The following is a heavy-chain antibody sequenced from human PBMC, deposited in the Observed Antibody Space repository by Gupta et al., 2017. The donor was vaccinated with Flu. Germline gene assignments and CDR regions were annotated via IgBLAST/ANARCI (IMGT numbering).Heavy chain of an antibody. V-gene: IGHV3-33*01. Sequence: DMHWVRQAPGRGREWVAAIWYDGSGTDYADDVKCRFTISRENSKNTLELAMDSLREEDKDEYYCARDTPQYVEINGSYTFDCGRGTLVPVSS. D-gene: IGHD3-3*01. CDR3: ARDTPQYVEINGSYTFD. CDR2: IWYDGSGT. J-gene: IGHJ4*02. CDR1: D.